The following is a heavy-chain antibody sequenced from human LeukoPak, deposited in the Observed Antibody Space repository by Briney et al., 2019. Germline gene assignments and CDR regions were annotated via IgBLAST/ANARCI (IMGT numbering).Heavy chain of an antibody. CDR1: GEFFSGYY. CDR3: ARSGSGNWFDP. V-gene: IGHV4-38-2*01. Sequence: SETLSLTCGVHGEFFSGYYWGWIRQPPGKGLEWIGSIYHSGSTYYNPSLKGRVTISVDTSKNHFSLKLSSVTAADTAVYYCARSGSGNWFDPWGQGTLVTVSS. J-gene: IGHJ5*02. D-gene: IGHD3-10*01. CDR2: IYHSGST.